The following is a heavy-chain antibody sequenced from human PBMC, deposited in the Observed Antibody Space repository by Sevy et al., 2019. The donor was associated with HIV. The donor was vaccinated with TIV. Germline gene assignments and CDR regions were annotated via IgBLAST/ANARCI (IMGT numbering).Heavy chain of an antibody. J-gene: IGHJ6*02. CDR2: IRYDGSNK. D-gene: IGHD2-15*01. V-gene: IGHV3-30*02. CDR1: GFTFSSYG. CDR3: AKGIQPAAHYYYYGMDV. Sequence: GGSLRLSCAASGFTFSSYGMHWVRQAPGKGLEWVAFIRYDGSNKYYADSVKGRFTISRDNSKNTLYLQMNSLRAEDTAVYYCAKGIQPAAHYYYYGMDVWGQGTTVTVSS.